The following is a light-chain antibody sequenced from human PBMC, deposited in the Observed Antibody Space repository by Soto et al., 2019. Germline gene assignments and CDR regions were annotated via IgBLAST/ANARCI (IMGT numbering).Light chain of an antibody. CDR3: QQYGSSPKT. V-gene: IGKV3-20*01. CDR2: GAS. Sequence: EIVVTQSPGTLSLSPGERATLSCSASQSVSSSYLAWYQQKPGQAPRLLIYGASSRATGIPDRFSGSESGTEFTLTISRLEPEDFAVYYCQQYGSSPKTFGQGTKVEI. CDR1: QSVSSSY. J-gene: IGKJ1*01.